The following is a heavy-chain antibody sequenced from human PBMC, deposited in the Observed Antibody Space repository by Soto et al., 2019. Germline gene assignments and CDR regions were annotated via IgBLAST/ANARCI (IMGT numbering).Heavy chain of an antibody. CDR1: GGSISSSNW. Sequence: QVQLQESGPGLVEPSGTLSLTCGVSGGSISSSNWWSWVRQPPGKGLEWIGEIYLSGRANYNPSLRSRLTISQDKSRNQFSLMLTSVTAADTAVYYCATGGLSEGATSISLWGRGTLVTVSS. V-gene: IGHV4-4*02. J-gene: IGHJ2*01. CDR2: IYLSGRA. D-gene: IGHD1-26*01. CDR3: ATGGLSEGATSISL.